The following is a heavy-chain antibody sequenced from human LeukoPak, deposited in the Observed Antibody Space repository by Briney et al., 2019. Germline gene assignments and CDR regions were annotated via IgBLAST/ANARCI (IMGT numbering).Heavy chain of an antibody. CDR2: IIPIFGTA. J-gene: IGHJ4*02. D-gene: IGHD5-12*01. CDR1: GGTFSSYA. CDR3: ARAGDSGYDEGYFDY. V-gene: IGHV1-69*06. Sequence: SVKVSCKASGGTFSSYAISWVRQAPGQGLEWMGGIIPIFGTANYAQKFQGRVTITADKSTSTAYMELSSLRSEDTAVYYCARAGDSGYDEGYFDYWGQGTLVTVSS.